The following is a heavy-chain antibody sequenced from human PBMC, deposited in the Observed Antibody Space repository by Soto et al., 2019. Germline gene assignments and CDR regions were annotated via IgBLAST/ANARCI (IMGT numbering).Heavy chain of an antibody. J-gene: IGHJ4*02. D-gene: IGHD3-10*01. CDR1: GGTFSSYA. V-gene: IGHV1-69*12. Sequence: QVQLVQSGAEVKKPGSSVKVSCKASGGTFSSYAISWVRQAPGQGLEWMGGIIPIFGTANYAQKFQGRVTITADESTSTAYRELSSLRSEDTAVYYCARDMGGFTMAKGHFDYWGQGTLVTVSS. CDR3: ARDMGGFTMAKGHFDY. CDR2: IIPIFGTA.